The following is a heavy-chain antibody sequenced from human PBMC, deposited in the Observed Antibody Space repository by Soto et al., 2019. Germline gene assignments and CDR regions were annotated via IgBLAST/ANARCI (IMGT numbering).Heavy chain of an antibody. J-gene: IGHJ4*02. D-gene: IGHD3-16*02. Sequence: SETLSLTCTVSGGSISSGDYYWSWIRQPPGKGLEWIGYIYYSGSTYYNPSLKSRVTISVDTSKNQFSLKLSSVTAADTAVYYCARADYLGELSPPPDIWGQGTPVTAPQ. CDR3: ARADYLGELSPPPDI. CDR1: GGSISSGDYY. CDR2: IYYSGST. V-gene: IGHV4-30-4*01.